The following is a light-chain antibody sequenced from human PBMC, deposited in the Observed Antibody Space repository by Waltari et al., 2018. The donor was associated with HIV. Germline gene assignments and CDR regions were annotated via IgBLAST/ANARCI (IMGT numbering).Light chain of an antibody. J-gene: IGLJ2*01. CDR3: AVWDDNLHVV. Sequence: QSVLTQPPSASGTPGKRVTISCSGASRRAFVYWYQALPGTAPTLLIRRCYHRASGVPDRFSGSKSGTSASLAISGLRSEDEADYYCAVWDDNLHVVFGGGTKLTVL. CDR2: RCY. CDR1: SRRAF. V-gene: IGLV1-47*01.